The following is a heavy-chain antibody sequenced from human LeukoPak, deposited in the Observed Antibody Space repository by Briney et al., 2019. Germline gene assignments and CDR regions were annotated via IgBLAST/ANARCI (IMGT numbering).Heavy chain of an antibody. D-gene: IGHD3-3*01. V-gene: IGHV1-69*01. Sequence: ASAKVSCKASGGTFSSYAISWVRQAPGQGLEWMGGIIPIFGTANYAQKFQGRVTITADESTSTAYMELSSLRSEDTAVYYCARATPLVDFWSGYYLYYYYGMDVWGQGTTVTVSS. CDR2: IIPIFGTA. J-gene: IGHJ6*02. CDR1: GGTFSSYA. CDR3: ARATPLVDFWSGYYLYYYYGMDV.